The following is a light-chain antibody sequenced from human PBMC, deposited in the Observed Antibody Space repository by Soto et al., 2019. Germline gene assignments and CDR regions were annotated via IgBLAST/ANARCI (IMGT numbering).Light chain of an antibody. Sequence: QSVLTQPPSASGSPGQSVTISCTGTSSDRGGYNYVSWYQQHPGKAPKPMLYEVSKRPSGVPDRFSGSKSGNMASLTVSGLQAEDEADYYCSSYAGSNIVVFGGGTKLTVL. CDR3: SSYAGSNIVV. CDR1: SSDRGGYNY. V-gene: IGLV2-8*01. CDR2: EVS. J-gene: IGLJ2*01.